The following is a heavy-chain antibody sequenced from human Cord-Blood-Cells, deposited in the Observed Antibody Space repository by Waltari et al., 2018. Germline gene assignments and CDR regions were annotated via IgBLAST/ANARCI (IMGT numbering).Heavy chain of an antibody. CDR1: GFTVTSSG. CDR3: ARDWRGPSSFDY. V-gene: IGHV3-33*01. CDR2: IWYDGRNK. J-gene: IGHJ4*02. D-gene: IGHD3-10*01. Sequence: QVQLVESGGGVVPPGRCLRRSCAATGFTVTSSGLHWVPQAPGKGLEWVADIWYDGRNKSYADTMNGRFTISRDNSKNTLYLQMNSLRAEDTAVYYCARDWRGPSSFDYWGQGTLVTVSS.